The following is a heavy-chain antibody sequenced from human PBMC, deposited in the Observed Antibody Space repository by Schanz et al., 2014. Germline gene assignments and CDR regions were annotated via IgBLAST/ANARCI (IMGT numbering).Heavy chain of an antibody. CDR3: ARRIWDGDYYYFDY. V-gene: IGHV4-59*08. Sequence: QVQLQESGPGLVKPSETLSLTCTVSGGSISSYYWSWIRQPPGKGLEWIGFIYYRGNTNYNPSLPSRFTMSVDTSKNQFSLKLSSVAAADTAVYYCARRIWDGDYYYFDYWGQGTLVTVSS. J-gene: IGHJ4*02. D-gene: IGHD4-17*01. CDR1: GGSISSYY. CDR2: IYYRGNT.